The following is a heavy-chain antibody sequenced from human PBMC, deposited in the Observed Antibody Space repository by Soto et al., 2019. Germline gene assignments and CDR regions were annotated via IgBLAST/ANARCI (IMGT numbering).Heavy chain of an antibody. CDR1: GFTLDDYT. D-gene: IGHD2-2*01. J-gene: IGHJ6*02. V-gene: IGHV3-9*01. CDR3: AKDRAVVVPVSTSYFHYYGLDV. CDR2: VGWNGGEI. Sequence: VQLVESGGGLVQPGGSLRLSCAASGFTLDDYTMPWVRQAPGKGREWVSGVGWNGGEIVFADSVKGRFTVSRDNTKNSLYLEVNSLRAEDTAIYYCAKDRAVVVPVSTSYFHYYGLDVWGQGTTVTVS.